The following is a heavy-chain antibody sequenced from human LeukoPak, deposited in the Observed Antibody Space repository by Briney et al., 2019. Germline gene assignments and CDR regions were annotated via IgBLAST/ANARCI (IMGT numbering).Heavy chain of an antibody. CDR3: ATPGGKYGAGYYYYMDV. D-gene: IGHD3-16*01. CDR1: GGTFSSYA. Sequence: ASVKVSCKASGGTFSSYAISWVRQAPGQGLEWMGGTIPIFGTANYAQKFQGRVTITTDESASTAYMELSSLRSEDTAVYYCATPGGKYGAGYYYYMDVWGKGTTVTVSS. J-gene: IGHJ6*03. CDR2: TIPIFGTA. V-gene: IGHV1-69*05.